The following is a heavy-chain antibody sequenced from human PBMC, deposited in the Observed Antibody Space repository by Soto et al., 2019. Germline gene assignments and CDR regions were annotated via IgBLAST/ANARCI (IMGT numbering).Heavy chain of an antibody. CDR2: IIPIFGTA. CDR1: GGTFSSYA. CDR3: ARGTHYYDSSGPDAFDI. J-gene: IGHJ3*02. Sequence: SVKVFSNASGGTFSSYAISWVRQAPGEGLEWMGGIIPIFGTANYAQKFQGRVTITADESTSTAYMELSSLRSEDTAVYYCARGTHYYDSSGPDAFDIWGQGTMVTVSS. D-gene: IGHD3-22*01. V-gene: IGHV1-69*13.